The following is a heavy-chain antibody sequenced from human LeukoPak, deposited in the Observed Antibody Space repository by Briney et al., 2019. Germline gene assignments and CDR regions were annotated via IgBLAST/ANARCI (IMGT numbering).Heavy chain of an antibody. V-gene: IGHV1-46*01. CDR1: GYTFTSYY. D-gene: IGHD1-7*01. Sequence: GASVKVYCKASGYTFTSYYMHWVRQAPGQGLEWMGIINPSGGSTSYAQKFQGRVTMTRDTSTSTAYMELSSLRSEDTAVYYCARVSGTTYGMDVWGQGTTVTVSS. CDR2: INPSGGST. CDR3: ARVSGTTYGMDV. J-gene: IGHJ6*02.